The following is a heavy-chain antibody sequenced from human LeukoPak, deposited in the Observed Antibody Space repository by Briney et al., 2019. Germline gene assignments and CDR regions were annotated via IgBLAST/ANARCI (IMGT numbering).Heavy chain of an antibody. V-gene: IGHV4-39*01. CDR1: GGSISSSGYY. J-gene: IGHJ5*02. Sequence: KPSETLSLTCTVSGGSISSSGYYWGWIRQPPGKGLEWIGSIYYSGSTYYNPSLKSRVTISVDTSKNQFSLKLSSVTAADTAVYYCARIAAAGRNWFDPWGQGTLVTVSS. CDR3: ARIAAAGRNWFDP. D-gene: IGHD6-13*01. CDR2: IYYSGST.